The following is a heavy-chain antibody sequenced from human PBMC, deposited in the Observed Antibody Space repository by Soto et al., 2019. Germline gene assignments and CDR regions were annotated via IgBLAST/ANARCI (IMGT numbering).Heavy chain of an antibody. Sequence: ASVKVSCKASGYTFASHAMHWVRQAPGQRLEWMGWINAGNGNTKYSQKFQGRVTITTDTSASTAYMELSSLRSEDTAVYYCARDGIAAAGTSWFDPWGQGTLVTVSS. D-gene: IGHD6-13*01. CDR2: INAGNGNT. CDR1: GYTFASHA. J-gene: IGHJ5*02. CDR3: ARDGIAAAGTSWFDP. V-gene: IGHV1-3*01.